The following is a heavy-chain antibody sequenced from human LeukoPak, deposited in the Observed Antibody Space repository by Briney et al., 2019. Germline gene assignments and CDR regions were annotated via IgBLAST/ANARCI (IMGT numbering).Heavy chain of an antibody. J-gene: IGHJ4*02. CDR3: ARNDRGRHADY. V-gene: IGHV4-34*01. D-gene: IGHD1-26*01. CDR2: INISGST. CDR1: GGSFSGYY. Sequence: PSETLSLTCAVYGGSFSGYYWSWIRQPPGKGLKWIGEINISGSTNYNPSLKSRVTISVDTSKNQFSLKLSSVTAADTAVFYCARNDRGRHADYWRQGTLVTVSS.